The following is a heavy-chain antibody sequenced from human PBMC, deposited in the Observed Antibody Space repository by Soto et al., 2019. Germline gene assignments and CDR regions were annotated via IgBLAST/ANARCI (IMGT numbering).Heavy chain of an antibody. CDR3: ARGKPSGYRFGPRNFFYYGLDV. CDR1: SASLFDHY. D-gene: IGHD5-18*01. CDR2: VHPSGST. Sequence: KTAETLSLTCAVFSASLFDHYCAFSRHSPCKWLEWIGEVHPSGSTDYNPSLKSRLTLSLDTSKNQFSLKVASVTAADTAVYFCARGKPSGYRFGPRNFFYYGLDVWGPGTTVTVSS. J-gene: IGHJ6*02. V-gene: IGHV4-34*01.